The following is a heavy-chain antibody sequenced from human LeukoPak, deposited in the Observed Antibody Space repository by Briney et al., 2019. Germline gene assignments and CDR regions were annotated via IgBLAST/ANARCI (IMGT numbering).Heavy chain of an antibody. CDR2: IYSGGST. CDR1: GFTVSSNY. V-gene: IGHV3-53*01. CDR3: ARGSVGELLDY. D-gene: IGHD1-26*01. Sequence: PGGSLRLSCAASGFTVSSNYMSWVRQAPGKGPEWVSVIYSGGSTYYADSVKGRFTISRDNSKNTLYLQMNSLRAEDTAVYYCARGSVGELLDYWGQGTLVTVSS. J-gene: IGHJ4*02.